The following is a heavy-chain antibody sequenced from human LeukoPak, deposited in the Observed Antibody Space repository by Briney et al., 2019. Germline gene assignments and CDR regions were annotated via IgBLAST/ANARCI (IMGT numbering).Heavy chain of an antibody. V-gene: IGHV3-11*04. CDR2: ISSSGITI. CDR3: ARGGFWSGYYNYYGMDV. Sequence: TGGSLRLSCAASGFTFSNAWMSWVRQAPGKGLECVSYISSSGITIYYADSVKGRFTISRDNAKNSLYLQMNSLRAEDTAVYFCARGGFWSGYYNYYGMDVWGQGTTVTVSS. D-gene: IGHD3-3*01. CDR1: GFTFSNAW. J-gene: IGHJ6*02.